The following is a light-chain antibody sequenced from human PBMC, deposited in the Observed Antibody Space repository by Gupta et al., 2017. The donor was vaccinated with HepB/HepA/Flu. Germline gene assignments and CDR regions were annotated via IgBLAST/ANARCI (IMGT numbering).Light chain of an antibody. Sequence: DAVLTQTPLSSPVTLGQSASISCRSSESLVHSNGDTYFSWLQQRPGQPPRLLIYKISQRLSGVPDRFSGSGAGTHFTLTISRVQAGDVGVYYCMQSTHFPRTFGQGTKVEI. CDR3: MQSTHFPRT. J-gene: IGKJ1*01. CDR2: KIS. CDR1: ESLVHSNGDTY. V-gene: IGKV2-24*01.